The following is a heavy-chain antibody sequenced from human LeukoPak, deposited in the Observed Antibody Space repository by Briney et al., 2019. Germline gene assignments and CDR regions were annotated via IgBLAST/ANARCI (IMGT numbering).Heavy chain of an antibody. J-gene: IGHJ6*02. CDR1: GYTFTSYD. CDR2: MNPNSGNT. CDR3: ARRLLHGNYYYYGMDV. D-gene: IGHD2-15*01. V-gene: IGHV1-8*01. Sequence: VKVSCKASGYTFTSYDINWVRQATGQGLEWMGWMNPNSGNTGYAQKFQGRVTMTRNTSISTAYMELSSLRSEDTAVYYCARRLLHGNYYYYGMDVWGQGTTVTVSS.